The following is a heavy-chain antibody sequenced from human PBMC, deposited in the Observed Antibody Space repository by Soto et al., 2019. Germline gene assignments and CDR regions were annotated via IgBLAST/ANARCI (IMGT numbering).Heavy chain of an antibody. V-gene: IGHV3-21*01. Sequence: GGSLRLSCAASGFTFSTYSMNWVRQAPGKGLEWVSSISSSSGYIYYADSVKGRFTISRDDAKNSLSLQMNSLRAEDTAVYYCARDEGFGVVIYGMDVWGQGTTVTVSS. J-gene: IGHJ6*02. CDR2: ISSSSGYI. CDR3: ARDEGFGVVIYGMDV. CDR1: GFTFSTYS. D-gene: IGHD3-3*01.